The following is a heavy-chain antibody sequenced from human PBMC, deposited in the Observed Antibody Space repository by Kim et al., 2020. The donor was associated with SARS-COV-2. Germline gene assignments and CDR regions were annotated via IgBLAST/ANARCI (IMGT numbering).Heavy chain of an antibody. V-gene: IGHV4-59*01. CDR2: IYYSGST. CDR1: GGSISSYY. D-gene: IGHD1-26*01. CDR3: ARVKYSGSPDY. J-gene: IGHJ4*02. Sequence: SETLSLTCTVSGGSISSYYWSWIRQPPGKGLEWIGYIYYSGSTNYNPSLKRRVTISVDTSKNQFSLKLSSVTAADTAGYYFARVKYSGSPDYCGQGTLFT.